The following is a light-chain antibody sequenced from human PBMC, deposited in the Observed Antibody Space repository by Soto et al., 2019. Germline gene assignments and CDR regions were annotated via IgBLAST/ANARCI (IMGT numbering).Light chain of an antibody. CDR1: QSVGDY. V-gene: IGKV3-11*01. CDR3: QQREDWPRA. CDR2: DAS. Sequence: EIVLTQSPATLSLSPGERATLSCRASQSVGDYLGWYQQKPGQAPRLLIYDASQRATGVPARFSASGSGTDFTLTISSLEPEDFAIYYSQQREDWPRAFGGGTKVDIK. J-gene: IGKJ4*01.